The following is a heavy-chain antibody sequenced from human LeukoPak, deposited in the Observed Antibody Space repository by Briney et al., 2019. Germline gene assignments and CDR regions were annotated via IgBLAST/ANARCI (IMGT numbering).Heavy chain of an antibody. D-gene: IGHD2-15*01. Sequence: QPGGSLRLSCAASGFTFSSYWMHWVRQAPGKGLVWVSRINSDGSSTSYADSVKGRFTISSDNAKNTLYLQVNSLRAEDTAVYYCAREVFGGYCSGGSCYLPDYWGQGTLVTVSS. CDR1: GFTFSSYW. CDR2: INSDGSST. V-gene: IGHV3-74*01. CDR3: AREVFGGYCSGGSCYLPDY. J-gene: IGHJ4*02.